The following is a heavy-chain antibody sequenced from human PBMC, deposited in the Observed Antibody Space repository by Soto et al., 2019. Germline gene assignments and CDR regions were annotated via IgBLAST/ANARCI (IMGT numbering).Heavy chain of an antibody. J-gene: IGHJ4*02. V-gene: IGHV1-18*04. CDR3: ARDHGRDGYNDGFDFDY. D-gene: IGHD5-12*01. CDR1: GYTFTTYG. CDR2: ISTYRGNT. Sequence: GASVKVSCKASGYTFTTYGITWVRQAPGQGLEWMGWISTYRGNTNYARKFQGRVTMTTDTSTNTGHMELRSLRSDDTAVYYCARDHGRDGYNDGFDFDYWGQGTLVTVSS.